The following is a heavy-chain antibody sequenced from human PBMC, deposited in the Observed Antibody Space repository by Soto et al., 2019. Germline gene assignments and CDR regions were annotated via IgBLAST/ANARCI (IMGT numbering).Heavy chain of an antibody. J-gene: IGHJ6*02. CDR1: GFTFSSYD. CDR3: AKDLKQWLVEDYYYGMDV. Sequence: EVQLVESGGGLVQPGGSLRLSCAASGFTFSSYDMHWVRQATGKGLEWVSAIGTAGDPYYPGSVKGRFTISRENAKNSLYLQMNSLRAEDTAVYYCAKDLKQWLVEDYYYGMDVWGQGTTVTVSS. D-gene: IGHD6-19*01. CDR2: IGTAGDP. V-gene: IGHV3-13*05.